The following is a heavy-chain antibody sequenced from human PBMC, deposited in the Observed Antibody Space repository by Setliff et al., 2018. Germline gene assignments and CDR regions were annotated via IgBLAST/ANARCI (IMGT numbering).Heavy chain of an antibody. CDR1: GGSFSGYY. CDR2: INHSGST. Sequence: SETLSLTCAVYGGSFSGYYWSWIRQPPGKGLEWIGEINHSGSTNYNPSLKSRVTISVDTSKNQFSLKLSSVTAADTTVYYCARGVYCSSTSCSPGLNWFDPWGQGTLVTVSS. CDR3: ARGVYCSSTSCSPGLNWFDP. D-gene: IGHD2-2*01. J-gene: IGHJ5*02. V-gene: IGHV4-34*01.